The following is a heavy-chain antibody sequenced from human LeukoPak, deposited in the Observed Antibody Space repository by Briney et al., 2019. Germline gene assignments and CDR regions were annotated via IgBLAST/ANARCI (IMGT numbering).Heavy chain of an antibody. CDR1: GGSISSGSYY. Sequence: SETLSLTCSVSGGSISSGSYYWGWVRQPPGKGLEWIGYIFYSGSTYYNPSLKSRVTISVDTSKNQFSLKINSVTAADTAVYYCASRSPPGETGYFDYWGQGTLVTVSS. D-gene: IGHD2-21*01. J-gene: IGHJ4*02. CDR3: ASRSPPGETGYFDY. CDR2: IFYSGST. V-gene: IGHV4-31*03.